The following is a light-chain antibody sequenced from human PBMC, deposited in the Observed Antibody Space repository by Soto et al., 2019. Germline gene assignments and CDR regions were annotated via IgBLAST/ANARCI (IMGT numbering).Light chain of an antibody. J-gene: IGLJ1*01. Sequence: QSALTQPPSASGSPGQSVTIFCTGTSSDVGGYNYVSWYQQHPGKAPKLMIYEVSKRPSGVPDRFSGSKSGNTASLTVSGLQAVDEADYYCSSYAGSNKVFGTGTKVTV. CDR3: SSYAGSNKV. V-gene: IGLV2-8*01. CDR1: SSDVGGYNY. CDR2: EVS.